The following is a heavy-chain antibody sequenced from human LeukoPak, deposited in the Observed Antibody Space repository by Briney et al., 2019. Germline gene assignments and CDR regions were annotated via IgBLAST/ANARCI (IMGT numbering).Heavy chain of an antibody. D-gene: IGHD6-25*01. J-gene: IGHJ5*01. CDR2: IWYDGNNK. V-gene: IGHV3-33*01. CDR3: ATDAAHWFDP. CDR1: GFTFSSND. Sequence: PGWSLRLSCAASGFTFSSNDMHWVRQAPGKGLEWVAVIWYDGNNKYYADSVKGRFTISRDNSKNTLFLQMNSLRAEDTAVYYCATDAAHWFDPWGQGTLVTVSS.